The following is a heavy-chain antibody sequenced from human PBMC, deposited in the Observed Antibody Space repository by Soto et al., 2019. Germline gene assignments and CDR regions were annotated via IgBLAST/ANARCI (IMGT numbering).Heavy chain of an antibody. CDR2: INPNSGGT. CDR3: AMGYSGYDPMFDY. Sequence: ASVKVSCKASGYTFTGYYMHWVRQAPGQGLEWMGWINPNSGGTNYAQKFQGWVTMTRDTSISTAYMELSRLRSDDTAVYYCAMGYSGYDPMFDYWGQGTWSPSPQ. D-gene: IGHD5-12*01. V-gene: IGHV1-2*04. J-gene: IGHJ4*02. CDR1: GYTFTGYY.